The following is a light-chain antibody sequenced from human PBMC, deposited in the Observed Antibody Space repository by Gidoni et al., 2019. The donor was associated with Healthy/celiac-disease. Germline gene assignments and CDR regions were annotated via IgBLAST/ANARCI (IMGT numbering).Light chain of an antibody. CDR1: KLGDKY. Sequence: SHEVTQPTSVSVPPGQTASITCSGAKLGDKYACWYQQTPGQSPVLVIYQDSKRPSGIPERFSGSNSGNTATLTLSGTQAMDEADYYCQAWDSSTVVFGGGTKLTVL. CDR2: QDS. CDR3: QAWDSSTVV. V-gene: IGLV3-1*01. J-gene: IGLJ2*01.